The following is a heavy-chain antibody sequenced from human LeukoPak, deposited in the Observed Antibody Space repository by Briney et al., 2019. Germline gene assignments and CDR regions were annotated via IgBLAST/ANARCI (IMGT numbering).Heavy chain of an antibody. Sequence: ASVKVSCKASGGTFISYAISWVRQAPGQGLEWMGWINPNSGGTNYAQKFQGWVTMTRDTSISTAYMELSRLRSDDTAVYYCARDLGFFGGVIGYWGQGTLVTVSS. CDR3: ARDLGFFGGVIGY. CDR1: GGTFISYA. D-gene: IGHD3-16*01. CDR2: INPNSGGT. J-gene: IGHJ4*02. V-gene: IGHV1-2*04.